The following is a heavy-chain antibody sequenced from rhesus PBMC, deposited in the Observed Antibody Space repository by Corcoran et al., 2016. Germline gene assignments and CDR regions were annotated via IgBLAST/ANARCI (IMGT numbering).Heavy chain of an antibody. CDR3: ASYNWKGGAFDF. D-gene: IGHD1-26*01. CDR1: GGSISSSY. V-gene: IGHV4-169*02. Sequence: QLQLQESGPGLVKPSETLSVTCAVSGGSISSSYWSWIRQAPGKGLEWIGYIYGSGSSTNYNPSLKRRVTLSVDTSKSPLSLKLSSVTAADTAVYYCASYNWKGGAFDFWGQGLRVTVSS. CDR2: IYGSGSST. J-gene: IGHJ3*01.